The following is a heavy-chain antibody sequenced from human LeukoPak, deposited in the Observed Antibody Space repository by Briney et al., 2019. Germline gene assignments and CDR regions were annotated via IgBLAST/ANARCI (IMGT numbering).Heavy chain of an antibody. D-gene: IGHD3-3*01. V-gene: IGHV3-23*01. CDR3: AKGGQDFDFWRFDL. CDR2: ISNTGGRT. CDR1: GFSFSDSA. Sequence: GGSLRLSCAASGFSFSDSAVSWVRHSPGEGLQWVSSISNTGGRTYYADSVKGRFTITRDNSRNTVNLQMNSLRAGDTARYYCAKGGQDFDFWRFDLWGRGILVIVSS. J-gene: IGHJ5*02.